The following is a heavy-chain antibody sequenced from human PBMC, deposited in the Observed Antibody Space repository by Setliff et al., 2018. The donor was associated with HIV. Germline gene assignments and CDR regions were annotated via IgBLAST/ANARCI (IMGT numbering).Heavy chain of an antibody. J-gene: IGHJ6*03. Sequence: ASVKVSCKASGYTFTGYYIHWVRRAPGQGLEWMGRINPSSGGTNYAPKFQGRVTMTRDKSISTAYMELSRLRSDDTAVYYCATWGGSPDGYFYYYMDVLGKGTTVTVSS. CDR2: INPSSGGT. D-gene: IGHD1-26*01. V-gene: IGHV1-2*06. CDR3: ATWGGSPDGYFYYYMDV. CDR1: GYTFTGYY.